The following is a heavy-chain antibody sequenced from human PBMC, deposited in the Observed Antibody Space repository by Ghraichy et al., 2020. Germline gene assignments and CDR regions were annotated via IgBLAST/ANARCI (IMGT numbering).Heavy chain of an antibody. CDR1: GGSFSGYY. Sequence: SETLSLTCAVYGGSFSGYYWSWIRQPPGKGLEWIGEINHSGSTNYNPSLKSRVTISVDTSNNQFSLMLSSVTAADTAVYYCARGLDCSGGSCHRYYFDYWGQGTLVTVSS. D-gene: IGHD2-15*01. CDR3: ARGLDCSGGSCHRYYFDY. J-gene: IGHJ4*02. V-gene: IGHV4-34*01. CDR2: INHSGST.